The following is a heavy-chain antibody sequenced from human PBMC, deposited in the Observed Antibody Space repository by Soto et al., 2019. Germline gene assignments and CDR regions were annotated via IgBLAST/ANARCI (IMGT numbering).Heavy chain of an antibody. CDR3: AKDPSTGPADY. D-gene: IGHD3-9*01. Sequence: GCLLLACLPSGFRIGDYAVNWVRQTPLKGLEWVSTISKDGRNTHYTDSVRGRFTISRDLSTNTLFLQMNSLSPEDAAMYYCAKDPSTGPADYWGQGTLVTVSS. V-gene: IGHV3-23*01. J-gene: IGHJ4*02. CDR1: GFRIGDYA. CDR2: ISKDGRNT.